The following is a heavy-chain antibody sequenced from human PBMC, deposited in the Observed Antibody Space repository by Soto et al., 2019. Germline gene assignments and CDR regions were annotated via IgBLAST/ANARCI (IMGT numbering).Heavy chain of an antibody. CDR1: GFTFSSYA. CDR2: ISGSGGST. V-gene: IGHV3-23*01. CDR3: AKSGTVTPSSYYYYYYGMDV. D-gene: IGHD4-17*01. Sequence: AGSLRLSCAASGFTFSSYAMSWVRQAPGKGLEWVSAISGSGGSTYYADSVKGRFTISRDNSKNTLYLQMNSLRAEDTAVYYCAKSGTVTPSSYYYYYYGMDVWGQGTTVTVSS. J-gene: IGHJ6*02.